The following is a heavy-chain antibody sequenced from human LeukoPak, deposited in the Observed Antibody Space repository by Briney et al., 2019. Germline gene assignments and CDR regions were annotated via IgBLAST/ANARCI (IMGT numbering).Heavy chain of an antibody. CDR2: ISAYNGNT. V-gene: IGHV1-18*01. CDR3: ARGGTLNYSNYSWFDP. Sequence: GASVKVSCKASGYTFTSYGISWVRQAPGQGLEWMGWISAYNGNTNYAQKLQGRVTMTTDTSTSTAYMELSSLRSEDTAVYYCARGGTLNYSNYSWFDPWGQGTLVTVSS. J-gene: IGHJ5*02. D-gene: IGHD4-11*01. CDR1: GYTFTSYG.